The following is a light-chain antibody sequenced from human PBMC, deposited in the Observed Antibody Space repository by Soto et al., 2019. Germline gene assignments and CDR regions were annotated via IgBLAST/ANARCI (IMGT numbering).Light chain of an antibody. CDR3: HQYGTDPLT. V-gene: IGKV3-20*01. CDR2: GAS. CDR1: QSVAANY. J-gene: IGKJ3*01. Sequence: EVVLTQSPGTLSLSPGERATLSCRASQSVAANYLAWYQQKPGQPPRLLIYGASSRDTGIPDRFSGSGSGTDCTLTISSLEPEDFSVCYCHQYGTDPLTFGPGTKVDI.